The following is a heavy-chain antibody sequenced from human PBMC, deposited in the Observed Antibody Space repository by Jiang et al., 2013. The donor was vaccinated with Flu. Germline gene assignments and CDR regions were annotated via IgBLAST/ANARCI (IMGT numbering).Heavy chain of an antibody. J-gene: IGHJ5*02. CDR2: IYYSGST. CDR1: GGSISSSSYY. CDR3: ARQPVDFWSGYGRATGFDP. D-gene: IGHD3-3*01. Sequence: GSGLVKPSETLSLTCTVSGGSISSSSYYWGWIRQPPGKGLEWIGSIYYSGSTYYNPSLKSRVTISVDTSKNQFSLKLSSVTATDTAVYYCARQPVDFWSGYGRATGFDPWGQGTL. V-gene: IGHV4-39*01.